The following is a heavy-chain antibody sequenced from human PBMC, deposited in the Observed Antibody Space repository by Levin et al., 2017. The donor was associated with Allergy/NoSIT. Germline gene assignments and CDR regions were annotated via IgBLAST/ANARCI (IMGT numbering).Heavy chain of an antibody. V-gene: IGHV6-1*01. Sequence: SQTLSLTCAISGDGVSSNSAAWNWIRQSPSRGLEWLGRAYYRSKWYYDFAVSVKSRIAINPDTSKNQFSLQLNSVTPEDTAVYYCSRGDYRGSNYYYYGLDVWGQGTTVTVSS. CDR2: AYYRSKWYY. J-gene: IGHJ6*02. CDR3: SRGDYRGSNYYYYGLDV. D-gene: IGHD1-26*01. CDR1: GDGVSSNSAA.